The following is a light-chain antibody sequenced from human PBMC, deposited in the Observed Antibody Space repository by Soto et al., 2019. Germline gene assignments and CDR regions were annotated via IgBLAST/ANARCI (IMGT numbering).Light chain of an antibody. Sequence: EIVLTQSPGTLSLSPGEKGTLFCRASQRVSASYLAWYQQKPGQAPRLLIYGASTRATGFPDRFSGSGSGTEFTLTISSLQSEDFAIYYCQQYNNWPPLTFGGGTKVDIK. CDR2: GAS. CDR3: QQYNNWPPLT. CDR1: QRVSASY. V-gene: IGKV3D-15*01. J-gene: IGKJ4*01.